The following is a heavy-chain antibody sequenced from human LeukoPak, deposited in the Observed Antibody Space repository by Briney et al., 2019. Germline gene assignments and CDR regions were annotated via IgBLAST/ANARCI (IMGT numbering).Heavy chain of an antibody. CDR1: GGSISSGSYY. Sequence: SQTLSLTCTGSGGSISSGSYYRNWIRQPPGKGLEWNGRVYTTGCTNYNPALKRRVTISVDTSKNQFSLKLSSVTAADTAVYYCARGYDWNYILAHWGQGTLVTVSS. V-gene: IGHV4-61*02. D-gene: IGHD1-7*01. CDR3: ARGYDWNYILAH. CDR2: VYTTGCT. J-gene: IGHJ4*02.